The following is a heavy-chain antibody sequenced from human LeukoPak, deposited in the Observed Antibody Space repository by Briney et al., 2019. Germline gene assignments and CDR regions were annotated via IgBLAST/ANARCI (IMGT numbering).Heavy chain of an antibody. D-gene: IGHD5-18*01. J-gene: IGHJ4*02. CDR1: GFTFISFG. V-gene: IGHV3-23*01. CDR3: AKGWIQLWSPFDC. CDR2: ISGSGGST. Sequence: GGSLRLSCAASGFTFISFGMNWVRQAPGKGLEWVSAISGSGGSTYYADSVKGRFTISRDNSKNTLYLQMNSLRAEDTAVYYCAKGWIQLWSPFDCWGQGTLVTVSS.